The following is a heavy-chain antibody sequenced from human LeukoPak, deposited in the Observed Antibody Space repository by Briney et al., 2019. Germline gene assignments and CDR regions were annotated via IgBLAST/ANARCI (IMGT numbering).Heavy chain of an antibody. CDR2: INTNTGNP. J-gene: IGHJ4*02. V-gene: IGHV7-4-1*02. Sequence: ASVKVSCKASGYTFSSYTMNWVRQAPGQGLEWMGWINTNTGNPRYAQDYTGRFVFSLDTSVSTTYLQISRLKAEDTAVYYCASGPSYSGSNEYFDSWGQGTLVTVSS. CDR1: GYTFSSYT. D-gene: IGHD1-26*01. CDR3: ASGPSYSGSNEYFDS.